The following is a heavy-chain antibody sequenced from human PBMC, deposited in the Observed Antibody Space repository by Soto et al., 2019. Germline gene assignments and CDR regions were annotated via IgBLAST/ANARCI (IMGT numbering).Heavy chain of an antibody. J-gene: IGHJ6*02. CDR1: GGSISSSNW. CDR3: ARFNMVRGVIGYYGMDV. CDR2: IYHSGST. V-gene: IGHV4-4*02. Sequence: SETLSLTCAVSGGSISSSNWWSWVRQPPGKGLEWIGEIYHSGSTNYNPSLKSRVTISVDKSKNQFSLKLSSVTAADTAVYYCARFNMVRGVIGYYGMDVWGQGTTVTVSS. D-gene: IGHD3-10*01.